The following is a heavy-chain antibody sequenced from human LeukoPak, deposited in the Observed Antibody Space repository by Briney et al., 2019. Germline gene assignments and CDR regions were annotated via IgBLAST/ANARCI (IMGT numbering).Heavy chain of an antibody. J-gene: IGHJ4*02. CDR3: AKAGSIWGSYREYFDY. V-gene: IGHV3-23*01. D-gene: IGHD3-16*02. CDR2: ISCSGGST. CDR1: GFTFSSYA. Sequence: GRSLRLSCAASGFTFSSYAMSWVSQAPGKGLEWVSAISCSGGSTFYAESVKGRFNISRDNSKNTLYLQMNSLRAEDTAVYYCAKAGSIWGSYREYFDYWGQGTLVTVSS.